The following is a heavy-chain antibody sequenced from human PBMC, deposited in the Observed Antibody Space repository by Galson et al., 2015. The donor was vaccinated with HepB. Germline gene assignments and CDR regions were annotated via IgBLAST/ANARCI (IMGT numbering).Heavy chain of an antibody. J-gene: IGHJ4*02. Sequence: SLRLSCAASGFTFSSYAMHWVRQAPGKGLEWVAVISYDGSNKYYADSVKGRFTISRDNSKNTLYLQMNSLRAEDTAVYYCARDESSGWPTYYWGQGTLVTVSS. CDR2: ISYDGSNK. V-gene: IGHV3-30*04. CDR1: GFTFSSYA. D-gene: IGHD6-19*01. CDR3: ARDESSGWPTYY.